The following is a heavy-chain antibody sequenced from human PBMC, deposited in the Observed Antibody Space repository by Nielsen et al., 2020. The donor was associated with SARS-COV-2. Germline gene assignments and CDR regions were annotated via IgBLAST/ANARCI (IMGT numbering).Heavy chain of an antibody. V-gene: IGHV4-59*01. J-gene: IGHJ4*02. Sequence: SETLSLTCTVSGGSISSYYWSWIRQPPGKGLEWIGYISYSGSTYYNPSLKSRVTISLDTSKNQFSLKLSSLTAADTAVYYCAREGFDWHYDSWGQGILVTVSS. CDR2: ISYSGST. CDR1: GGSISSYY. CDR3: AREGFDWHYDS. D-gene: IGHD3-9*01.